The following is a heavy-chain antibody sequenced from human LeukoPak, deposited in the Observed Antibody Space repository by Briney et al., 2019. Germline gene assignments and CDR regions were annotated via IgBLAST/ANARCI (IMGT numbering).Heavy chain of an antibody. J-gene: IGHJ3*02. Sequence: ASVKVSCKASGYTFTRYYVHWVRQAPGQGLEWMGIINPSGGSTTYAQKFQGRVIMTRYTSTSTVYLELSSLRSEDTAVYYCAREVITEMETGDAFDIWGQGTMVSVSS. D-gene: IGHD5-24*01. V-gene: IGHV1-46*01. CDR2: INPSGGST. CDR3: AREVITEMETGDAFDI. CDR1: GYTFTRYY.